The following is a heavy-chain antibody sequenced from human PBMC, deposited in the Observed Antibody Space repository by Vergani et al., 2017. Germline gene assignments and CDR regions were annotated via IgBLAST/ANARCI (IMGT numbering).Heavy chain of an antibody. CDR1: GGTFSSYA. CDR2: IIPIFGTA. CDR3: AREAVISSTRQTFTPISMDY. Sequence: QVQLVQSGAEVKKPGSSVKVSCKASGGTFSSYAISWVRQAPGQGLEWMGGIIPIFGTANYAQKFQDKLTITADESTRTAYMELSSLRSEVTAVYYCAREAVISSTRQTFTPISMDYWGQGTLVTVSS. V-gene: IGHV1-69*13. D-gene: IGHD2-2*01. J-gene: IGHJ4*02.